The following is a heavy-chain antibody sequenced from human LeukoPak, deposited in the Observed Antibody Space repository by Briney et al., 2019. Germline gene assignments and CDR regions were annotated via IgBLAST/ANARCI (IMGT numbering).Heavy chain of an antibody. CDR2: ISGSGGST. CDR3: AKGRTPTTVVTPGAFDI. Sequence: QSGGSLRLSCAASGFTFSSYGMSWVRQAPGKGLEWVSAISGSGGSTYYADSVKGRFTISRDNSKNTLYLQMNSLRAEDTAVYYCAKGRTPTTVVTPGAFDIWGQGTMVTVSS. J-gene: IGHJ3*02. CDR1: GFTFSSYG. V-gene: IGHV3-23*01. D-gene: IGHD4-23*01.